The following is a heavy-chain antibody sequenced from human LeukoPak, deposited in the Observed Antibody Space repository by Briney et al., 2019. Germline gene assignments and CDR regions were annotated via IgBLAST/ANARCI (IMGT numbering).Heavy chain of an antibody. CDR1: GFTFSSYA. V-gene: IGHV3-64*01. CDR2: ISRNGGST. D-gene: IGHD3-22*01. CDR3: ARDEMYDSSGYYHYYFDY. J-gene: IGHJ4*02. Sequence: GGSLRLSCAASGFTFSSYAMHWVRQAPKKGLEYVSAISRNGGSTYYANSVKGRFTISRDNSKNTLYFQMGSLRAEDMAVYYCARDEMYDSSGYYHYYFDYWGQGTLVTVSS.